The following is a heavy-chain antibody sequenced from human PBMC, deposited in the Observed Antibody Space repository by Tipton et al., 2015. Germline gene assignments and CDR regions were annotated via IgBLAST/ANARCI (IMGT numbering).Heavy chain of an antibody. V-gene: IGHV3-33*01. CDR1: GFPFSSYG. Sequence: SLRLSCAASGFPFSSYGMHWVRQAPGKGLEWVAVIWYDGHNKYYADSVKGRFTISRDNSKNTLYLQLNSLRADDTAVYYCARDLIVGDPYYYYGMSVWGQGTTVTVSS. CDR3: ARDLIVGDPYYYYGMSV. CDR2: IWYDGHNK. D-gene: IGHD1-26*01. J-gene: IGHJ6*02.